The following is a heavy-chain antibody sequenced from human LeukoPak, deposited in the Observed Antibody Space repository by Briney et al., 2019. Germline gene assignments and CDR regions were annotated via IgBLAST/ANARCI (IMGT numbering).Heavy chain of an antibody. J-gene: IGHJ3*02. CDR3: ARDPYYYESSGYFFGAFDI. D-gene: IGHD3-22*01. V-gene: IGHV3-7*01. CDR2: INQDGSEK. CDR1: GFTFNSYW. Sequence: GGSLRLSCAASGFTFNSYWMTWVRQAPGKGLEWVANINQDGSEKYYVDSLKGRFTISRDNAKNSLNLQMNSLRAEDTAVYYCARDPYYYESSGYFFGAFDIWGQGTMVTVSS.